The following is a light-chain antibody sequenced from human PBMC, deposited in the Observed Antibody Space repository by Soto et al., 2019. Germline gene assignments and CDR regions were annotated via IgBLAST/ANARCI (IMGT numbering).Light chain of an antibody. Sequence: DIQMTQSPSFVSASVGDRVTITCRASQGISSWLACYQQKPGKAPKVLIYAASSFQSGVPSRFSGSGSGTDFSLTITSLQPEDFATYYCQQANSFQHSFGQGTKLEIK. CDR2: AAS. J-gene: IGKJ2*03. CDR1: QGISSW. CDR3: QQANSFQHS. V-gene: IGKV1-12*01.